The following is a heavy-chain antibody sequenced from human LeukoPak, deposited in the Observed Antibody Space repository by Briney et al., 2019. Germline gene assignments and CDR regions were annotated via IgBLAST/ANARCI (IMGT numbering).Heavy chain of an antibody. D-gene: IGHD6-19*01. J-gene: IGHJ4*02. V-gene: IGHV3-53*01. CDR2: IYSGGST. CDR3: ARDTGSGWYDY. Sequence: GGSLRLSCAASGFTVSSNDMSWVRQAPGKELEWVSVIYSGGSTYYADSVKGRFTISRDNSKNTLYLQMNSLRAEDTAVYYCARDTGSGWYDYWGQGTLVTVSS. CDR1: GFTVSSND.